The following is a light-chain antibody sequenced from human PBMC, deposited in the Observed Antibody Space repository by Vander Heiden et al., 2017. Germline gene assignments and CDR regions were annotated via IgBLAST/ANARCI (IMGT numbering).Light chain of an antibody. Sequence: QSVLTQPPSVSGAPGQRATISCTGSSSNIGASYDVHKVQQLPGTAAKPLVYGNSNHPTGVPGRFSGSKACTSATLVITGLQAEDEAEDDCQSYARSLSGFVVFGGGTKLNV. J-gene: IGLJ2*01. CDR3: QSYARSLSGFVV. V-gene: IGLV1-40*01. CDR1: SSNIGASYD. CDR2: GNS.